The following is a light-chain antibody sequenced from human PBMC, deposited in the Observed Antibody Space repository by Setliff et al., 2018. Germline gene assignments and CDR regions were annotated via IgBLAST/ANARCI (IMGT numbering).Light chain of an antibody. CDR1: SSDVGAFKY. J-gene: IGLJ1*01. CDR2: EVN. Sequence: QSVLTQPPSASGSPGQSVTISCTGTSSDVGAFKYVSWYQQHPGKAPKLMIYEVNNRPSGVSNRFSGSKSGNTASLTISGLQGEDEADYYCYSYTITSTLLFGTGTKVTV. CDR3: YSYTITSTLL. V-gene: IGLV2-14*01.